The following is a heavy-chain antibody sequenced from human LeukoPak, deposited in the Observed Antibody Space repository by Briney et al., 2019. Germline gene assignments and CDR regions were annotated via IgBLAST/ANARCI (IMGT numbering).Heavy chain of an antibody. CDR3: ARDPRLVRGVIIGWFDP. J-gene: IGHJ5*02. V-gene: IGHV3-48*04. CDR1: GFTFSDHG. D-gene: IGHD3-10*01. CDR2: ISSSSSTI. Sequence: GGSLRLSCAASGFTFSDHGFHWVRQAPGKGLEWVSYISSSSSTIYYADSVKGRFTISRDNAKNSLYLQMNSLRAEDTAVYYCARDPRLVRGVIIGWFDPWGQGTLVTVSS.